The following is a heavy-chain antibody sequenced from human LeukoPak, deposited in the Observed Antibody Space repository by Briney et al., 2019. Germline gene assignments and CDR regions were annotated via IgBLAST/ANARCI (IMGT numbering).Heavy chain of an antibody. J-gene: IGHJ4*02. Sequence: GGSLRLSCAASGFTFDDYAMHWVRQAPGKGLEWVSGISWNSGSIGYADSVKGRFTISRDNAKNSLYLQMNSLRAEDTALYYCAKDGYSYGPLPASYYFDYWGQGTLVTVSS. CDR2: ISWNSGSI. CDR1: GFTFDDYA. V-gene: IGHV3-9*01. CDR3: AKDGYSYGPLPASYYFDY. D-gene: IGHD5-18*01.